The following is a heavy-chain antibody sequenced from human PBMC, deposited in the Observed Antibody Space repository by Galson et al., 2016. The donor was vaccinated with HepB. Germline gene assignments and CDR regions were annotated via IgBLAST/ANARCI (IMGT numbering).Heavy chain of an antibody. Sequence: SETLSLTCTVSGGSISSSTYYWGWIRQPPGKGMEWIGSIYYTWSTGSTYYNPSLKSRITISVDTSKNQFSLKLSSVTAADTAVYYCARVGSTMIVFFDYWGQGNLVTVSS. D-gene: IGHD3-22*01. CDR2: IYYTWSTGST. V-gene: IGHV4-39*01. CDR3: ARVGSTMIVFFDY. J-gene: IGHJ4*02. CDR1: GGSISSSTYY.